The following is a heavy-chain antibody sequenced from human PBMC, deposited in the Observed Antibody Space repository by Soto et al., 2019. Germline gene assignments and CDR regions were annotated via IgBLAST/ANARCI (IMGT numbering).Heavy chain of an antibody. CDR2: TYYRSMWYN. CDR3: AITGTDAGTYYYCGMDV. Sequence: SQTLSLTCAISGDSVSSNSAACNWIRQSPSRGLEWLGRTYYRSMWYNDYAVSVKSRITINPHTSKNQFSLQLNSMSPEDTAVHYCAITGTDAGTYYYCGMDVWGQGTTVTVS. J-gene: IGHJ6*02. D-gene: IGHD1-20*01. V-gene: IGHV6-1*01. CDR1: GDSVSSNSAA.